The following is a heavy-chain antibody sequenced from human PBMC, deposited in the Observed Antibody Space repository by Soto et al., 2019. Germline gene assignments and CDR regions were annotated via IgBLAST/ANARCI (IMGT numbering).Heavy chain of an antibody. D-gene: IGHD6-19*01. CDR2: ISGSGGST. Sequence: GGSLRLSCASSGFTFSSYAMSWVRQAPGKGLEWVSAISGSGGSTYYADSVKGRFTISRDNSKNTLYLQMNSLRAEDTAVYYCAKEGEHSSGWANFDYWGQGTLVTVSS. CDR3: AKEGEHSSGWANFDY. V-gene: IGHV3-23*01. J-gene: IGHJ4*02. CDR1: GFTFSSYA.